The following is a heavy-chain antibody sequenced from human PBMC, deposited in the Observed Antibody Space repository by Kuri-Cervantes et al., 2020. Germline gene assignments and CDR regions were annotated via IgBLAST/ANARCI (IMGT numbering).Heavy chain of an antibody. D-gene: IGHD4-17*01. CDR2: IYSGGST. CDR3: ARDHATTVTTAAHFDY. J-gene: IGHJ4*02. Sequence: GGSLRLSCAASGFTVSSNYVSWVRQAPGKGLEWVSVIYSGGSTYYADSVKGRCTISRDNAKNSLYLQMNSLSADDTAVYYCARDHATTVTTAAHFDYWGQGTLVTVSS. CDR1: GFTVSSNY. V-gene: IGHV3-53*01.